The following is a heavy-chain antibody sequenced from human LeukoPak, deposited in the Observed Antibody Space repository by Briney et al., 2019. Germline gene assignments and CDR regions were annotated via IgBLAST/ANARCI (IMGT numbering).Heavy chain of an antibody. D-gene: IGHD3-16*02. CDR1: GYTFTSYG. CDR3: ARSRYDYVWGSYRHPFDY. V-gene: IGHV1-18*01. Sequence: VASVKVSCKASGYTFTSYGISWVRQAPGQGLEWMGWISAYNGNTNYAQKLQGRVTMTTDTSTSTAYMELRSLRSDDTAVYYCARSRYDYVWGSYRHPFDYGGQGTLVTVSS. CDR2: ISAYNGNT. J-gene: IGHJ4*02.